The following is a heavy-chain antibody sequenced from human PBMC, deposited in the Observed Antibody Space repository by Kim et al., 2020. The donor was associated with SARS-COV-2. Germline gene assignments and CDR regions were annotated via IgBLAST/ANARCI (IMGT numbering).Heavy chain of an antibody. J-gene: IGHJ4*02. V-gene: IGHV4-59*13. Sequence: SETLSLTCTVSGGSISSYYWSWIRQPPGKGLEWIGYIYYSGSTNYNPSLKSRVTISVDTSKNQFSLKLSSVTAADTAVYYCAREGYVGGWWYDWGQGTLVTVSS. D-gene: IGHD6-19*01. CDR2: IYYSGST. CDR3: AREGYVGGWWYD. CDR1: GGSISSYY.